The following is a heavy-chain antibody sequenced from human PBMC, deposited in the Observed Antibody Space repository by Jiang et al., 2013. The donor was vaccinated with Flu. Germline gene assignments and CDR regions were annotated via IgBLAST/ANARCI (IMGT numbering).Heavy chain of an antibody. Sequence: KPTQTLTLTCTFSGFSLSTSGVGVGWIRQPPGKALEWLALIYWDDDKRYSPSLKSRLTITKDTSKNQVVLTMTNMDPVDTATYYCARHRVIFGVVIDYYGMDVWGQGTTVTVSS. V-gene: IGHV2-5*02. CDR1: GFSLSTSGVG. CDR3: ARHRVIFGVVIDYYGMDV. J-gene: IGHJ6*02. CDR2: IYWDDDK. D-gene: IGHD3-3*01.